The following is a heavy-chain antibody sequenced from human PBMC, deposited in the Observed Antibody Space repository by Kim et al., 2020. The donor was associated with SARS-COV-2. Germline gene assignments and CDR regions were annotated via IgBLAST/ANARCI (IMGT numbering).Heavy chain of an antibody. CDR1: GGSISSSSYY. V-gene: IGHV4-39*01. D-gene: IGHD5-12*01. Sequence: SETLSLTCTVSGGSISSSSYYWGWIRQPPGKGLEWIGSIYYSGSTYYNPSLKSRVTISVDTSKNQFSLKLSSVTAADTAVYYCARRPHSGYDYVGDYWGQGTLVTVSS. J-gene: IGHJ4*02. CDR3: ARRPHSGYDYVGDY. CDR2: IYYSGST.